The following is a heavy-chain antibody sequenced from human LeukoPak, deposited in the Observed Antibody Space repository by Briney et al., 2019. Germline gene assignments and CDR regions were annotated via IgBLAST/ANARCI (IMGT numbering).Heavy chain of an antibody. CDR1: GFTFSSYS. Sequence: PGGSLRLSSAASGFTFSSYSMNWVRQAPGKGLEWVSSISSGSTYMYYADSVKGRFTISRDNAKNSLYLQMNSLRAEDTAVYYCARDPPHGMDVWGQGTTVTVSS. J-gene: IGHJ6*02. CDR2: ISSGSTYM. CDR3: ARDPPHGMDV. V-gene: IGHV3-21*01.